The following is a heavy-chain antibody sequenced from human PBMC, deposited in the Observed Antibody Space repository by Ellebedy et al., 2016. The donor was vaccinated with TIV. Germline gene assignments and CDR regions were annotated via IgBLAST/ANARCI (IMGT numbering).Heavy chain of an antibody. D-gene: IGHD6-19*01. CDR2: INAYNGNT. CDR3: AREIGAGPVVFQY. Sequence: AASVKVSCKASGYSFTSYGISWARQAPGQGLEWMGWINAYNGNTNIAQKFQGRVTMTTETSTSTAYMEVRRLRSDDTAVYYCAREIGAGPVVFQYWGQGTLVIVSS. CDR1: GYSFTSYG. V-gene: IGHV1-18*04. J-gene: IGHJ1*01.